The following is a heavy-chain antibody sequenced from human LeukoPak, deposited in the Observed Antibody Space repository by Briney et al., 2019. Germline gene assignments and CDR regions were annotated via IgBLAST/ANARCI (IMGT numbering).Heavy chain of an antibody. D-gene: IGHD1-26*01. V-gene: IGHV1-2*02. CDR1: GYTFTGYY. J-gene: IGHJ4*02. CDR2: INPNSGGT. CDR3: ARDLGWELGTFDY. Sequence: ASVKVSCKASGYTFTGYYMHWVRQAPGQGLEWMGWINPNSGGTNYAQKFQGRVTMTRDTSISTAYMELSRLRSDDTAVYYCARDLGWELGTFDYWGQGTLVTVSS.